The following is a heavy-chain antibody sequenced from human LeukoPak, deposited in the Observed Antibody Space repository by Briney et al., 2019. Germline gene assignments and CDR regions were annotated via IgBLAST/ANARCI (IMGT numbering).Heavy chain of an antibody. CDR3: ARDHITMVRGVIYDAFDI. V-gene: IGHV3-53*01. J-gene: IGHJ3*02. CDR1: GFTVSSNY. Sequence: GGSLRLSCAASGFTVSSNYMSWVRQAPGKGLEWVSVIYSGGSTYYADSVKGRFTISRDNSKNTLYLQMNSLRAEDTAVYYCARDHITMVRGVIYDAFDIWDQGTMVTVSS. D-gene: IGHD3-10*01. CDR2: IYSGGST.